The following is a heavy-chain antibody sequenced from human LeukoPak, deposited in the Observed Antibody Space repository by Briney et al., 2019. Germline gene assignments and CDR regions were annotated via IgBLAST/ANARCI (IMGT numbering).Heavy chain of an antibody. CDR1: GGSISSYY. V-gene: IGHV4-59*01. Sequence: SETLSLTCTVSGGSISSYYWSWIRQPPGKGLEWIGYIYYSGSTNYNPSLKSRVTISVDTSKNQFSLKLSSVTAADTAVYYCARSNYQNYYYYYMDVWGKGTTVTVSS. D-gene: IGHD4-11*01. CDR2: IYYSGST. J-gene: IGHJ6*03. CDR3: ARSNYQNYYYYYMDV.